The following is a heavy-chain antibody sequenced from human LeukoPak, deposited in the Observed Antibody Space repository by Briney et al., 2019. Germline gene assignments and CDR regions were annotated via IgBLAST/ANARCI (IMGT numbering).Heavy chain of an antibody. CDR2: IYHSGST. CDR1: GYSISSGYY. CDR3: AGDSSGWYTPPDTDY. Sequence: SETLSLTCTVSGYSISSGYYWGWIRQPPGKGLEWIGSIYHSGSTYYNPSLKSRVTISVDTSKNQFSLKLSSVTAADTAVYYCAGDSSGWYTPPDTDYWGQGTLVTVSS. V-gene: IGHV4-38-2*02. J-gene: IGHJ4*02. D-gene: IGHD6-19*01.